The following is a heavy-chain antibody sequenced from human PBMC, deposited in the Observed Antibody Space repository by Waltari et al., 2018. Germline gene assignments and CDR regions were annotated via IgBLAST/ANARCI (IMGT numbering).Heavy chain of an antibody. D-gene: IGHD2-15*01. J-gene: IGHJ3*02. CDR2: FYYSGNT. Sequence: QVQLQESGPGLVKPSETLSLTCTASGGSISTYSWSWLRQPPGKGLEWIGYFYYSGNTNYNPSLKSRVTLSVDTPKNLFSLKLTSVTAADTAIYYCARLHCGDGICYDAFDIWGQGTMVTVSS. CDR1: GGSISTYS. V-gene: IGHV4-59*01. CDR3: ARLHCGDGICYDAFDI.